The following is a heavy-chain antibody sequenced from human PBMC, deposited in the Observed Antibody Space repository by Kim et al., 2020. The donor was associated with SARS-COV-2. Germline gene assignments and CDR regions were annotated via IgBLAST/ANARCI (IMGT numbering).Heavy chain of an antibody. CDR3: AIDRVEVVAATKYYFGMDV. D-gene: IGHD2-15*01. CDR1: GFSVSNNY. CDR2: IYSGGKA. Sequence: GGSLRLSCAASGFSVSNNYMNWVRQAPGKGLEWVSVIYSGGKALYADSVKGRFTISRDTSKNTVYLQMDALRTEDTAVYYCAIDRVEVVAATKYYFGMDVWGQGTPVTVSS. V-gene: IGHV3-53*01. J-gene: IGHJ6*02.